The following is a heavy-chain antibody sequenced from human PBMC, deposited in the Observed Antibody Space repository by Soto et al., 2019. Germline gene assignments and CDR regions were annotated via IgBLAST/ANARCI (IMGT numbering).Heavy chain of an antibody. CDR1: GYTFTSYD. CDR3: ARDRRELHAFAS. V-gene: IGHV1-8*01. D-gene: IGHD1-26*01. Sequence: ASVKVSCKASGYTFTSYDINWVRQATGQGLEWMGWMNPNSGNTDYAQKFQGRVTMTRNTSTSTAYMELRSLRSEDTAVYYCARDRRELHAFASCDQGTLVPVSA. CDR2: MNPNSGNT. J-gene: IGHJ4*02.